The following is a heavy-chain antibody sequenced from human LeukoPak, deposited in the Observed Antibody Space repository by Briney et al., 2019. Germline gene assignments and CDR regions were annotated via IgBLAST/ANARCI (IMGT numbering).Heavy chain of an antibody. J-gene: IGHJ4*02. Sequence: PGRSLRLSCAASGFTFSSYGMHWVRQAPGKGLEWLAVIWYDRSDKYYADSVKGRFTISRDNSKNTLYLQMNSLRAEDTAVYYCARDHVAADPFDYWGQGTLVTVSS. V-gene: IGHV3-33*01. CDR3: ARDHVAADPFDY. CDR2: IWYDRSDK. CDR1: GFTFSSYG. D-gene: IGHD6-13*01.